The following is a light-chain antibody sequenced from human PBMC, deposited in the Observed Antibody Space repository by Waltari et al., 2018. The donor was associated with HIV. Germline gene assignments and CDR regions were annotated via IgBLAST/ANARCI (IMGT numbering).Light chain of an antibody. V-gene: IGKV3-15*01. Sequence: EIVMTQSPATLSVSPGERATLSCRASQTVSNNLAWYQQKPGQAPRLLIYGASTRATGISARFSGTGSGTEFTLTISSLQSEDSAVYDCQQYNNWPWTFGQGTKVEI. CDR3: QQYNNWPWT. J-gene: IGKJ1*01. CDR1: QTVSNN. CDR2: GAS.